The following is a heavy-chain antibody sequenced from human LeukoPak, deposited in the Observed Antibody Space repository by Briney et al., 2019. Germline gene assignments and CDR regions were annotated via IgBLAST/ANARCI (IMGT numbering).Heavy chain of an antibody. CDR1: GYTFTTYG. CDR2: ISPSNGNT. Sequence: ASVKVSCKASGYTFTTYGISWVRQAPGQGLEWMGWISPSNGNTNYAQHLQARVTMTTDTSTNTAYMELTSLRSDDTAVYYCARDGQRSSSWYDMQSWFDPWGQGTLVTASS. D-gene: IGHD6-13*01. CDR3: ARDGQRSSSWYDMQSWFDP. J-gene: IGHJ5*02. V-gene: IGHV1-18*01.